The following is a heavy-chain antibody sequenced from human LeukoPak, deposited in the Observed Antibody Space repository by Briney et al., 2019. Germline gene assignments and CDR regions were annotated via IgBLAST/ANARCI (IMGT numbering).Heavy chain of an antibody. D-gene: IGHD3-3*01. V-gene: IGHV4-30-2*01. CDR2: IYHSGST. Sequence: SETLSLTCTLSGGSVSSDLYSWSWIRQPPGKGLEWIGYIYHSGSTYYNPPLKSRVTISVDRSKNQFSLKLSSVTAADTAVYYCARGPILSTRTDYFDYWGQGTLVTVSS. CDR1: GGSVSSDLYS. CDR3: ARGPILSTRTDYFDY. J-gene: IGHJ4*02.